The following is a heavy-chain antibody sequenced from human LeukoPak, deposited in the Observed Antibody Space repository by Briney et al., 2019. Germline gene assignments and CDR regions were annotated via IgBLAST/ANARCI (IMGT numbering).Heavy chain of an antibody. J-gene: IGHJ6*03. Sequence: GGSLRLSCAASGLTVSSNNMTWVRQAPGKGLEWVSVIYSGGSTYYADSVKGRFTISRDNSKNTLNLQMNSLRAEDTAVYYCARGPPTLYYYFYYMDVWGKGTTVTVSS. CDR2: IYSGGST. V-gene: IGHV3-53*05. CDR3: ARGPPTLYYYFYYMDV. CDR1: GLTVSSNN.